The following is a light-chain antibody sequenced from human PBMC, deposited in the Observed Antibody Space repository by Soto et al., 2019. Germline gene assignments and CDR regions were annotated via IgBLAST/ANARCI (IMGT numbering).Light chain of an antibody. CDR2: EVS. J-gene: IGLJ1*01. CDR3: SSYTSNSTLYV. V-gene: IGLV2-14*01. CDR1: SSDVGNYNY. Sequence: LTQPASVSGSPGQSITISCTGTSSDVGNYNYVSWYRQHPGKAPKLMIYEVSNRPSGFSNRFSGSKSGNTASLTISGLQAEDEADYYCSSYTSNSTLYVFGTGTKVTVL.